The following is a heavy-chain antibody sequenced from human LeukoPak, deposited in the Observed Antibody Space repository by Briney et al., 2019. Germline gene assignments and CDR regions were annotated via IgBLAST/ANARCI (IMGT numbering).Heavy chain of an antibody. V-gene: IGHV4-39*02. D-gene: IGHD1-26*01. CDR2: IYYSGST. CDR1: GGSISSSSYY. J-gene: IGHJ3*01. CDR3: AREGKYSGPDH. Sequence: SETLSLTCTASGGSISSSSYYWGWIRQPPGKGLEWIGSIYYSGSTYYNPSLKSRVTISVDTSKNQFSLKLSSVTAADTAVYYCAREGKYSGPDHWGQGTMVTVSS.